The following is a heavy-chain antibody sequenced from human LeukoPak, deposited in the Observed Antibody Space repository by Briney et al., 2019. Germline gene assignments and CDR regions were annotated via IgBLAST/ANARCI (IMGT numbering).Heavy chain of an antibody. CDR1: GGSFSTYY. J-gene: IGHJ6*03. V-gene: IGHV4-34*01. CDR3: ARGPRIVPANDGYYYMDV. Sequence: SETLSLTCAVYGGSFSTYYWSWIRQPPGKGLERIGEVTHSGRTNYNPSLRSRVTISVDMSKHQFSLKQISVTAADTAVYYCARGPRIVPANDGYYYMDVWGKGTTATVSS. CDR2: VTHSGRT. D-gene: IGHD2-2*01.